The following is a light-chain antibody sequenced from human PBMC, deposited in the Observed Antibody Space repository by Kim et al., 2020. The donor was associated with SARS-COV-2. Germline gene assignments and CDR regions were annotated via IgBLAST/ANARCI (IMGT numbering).Light chain of an antibody. J-gene: IGKJ4*01. Sequence: DIQMTQSPSSLSASVGDRVTITCRASQDIRRYLAWYQQKPGKAPKVLIYGESTLQSGAPSRFSASGSGTDFTLTVTSLQPEDFATYYCLQVNSYPLTFGGGTKVDIK. CDR2: GES. CDR1: QDIRRY. CDR3: LQVNSYPLT. V-gene: IGKV1-9*01.